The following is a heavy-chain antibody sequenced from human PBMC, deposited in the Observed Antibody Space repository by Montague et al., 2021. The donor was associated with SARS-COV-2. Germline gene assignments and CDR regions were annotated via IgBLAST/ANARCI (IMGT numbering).Heavy chain of an antibody. CDR2: INQSGST. J-gene: IGHJ4*02. D-gene: IGHD3-22*01. CDR3: ARVAGGYYRDSSAYFDY. Sequence: SETLSLTCAVYGGSFSGYYWSWIRQPPGKGLEWIGEINQSGSTNYNPSLKSRVTLSVDTSKKQFSLKLSSLTAADTAVYYCARVAGGYYRDSSAYFDYWCQGSLVTVSS. V-gene: IGHV4-34*01. CDR1: GGSFSGYY.